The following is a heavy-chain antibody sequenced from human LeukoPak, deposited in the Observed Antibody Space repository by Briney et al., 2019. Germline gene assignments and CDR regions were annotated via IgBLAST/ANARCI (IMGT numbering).Heavy chain of an antibody. D-gene: IGHD3-9*01. CDR3: ARDYYDILTGYYGDAFDI. V-gene: IGHV3-11*05. J-gene: IGHJ3*02. CDR1: GFTFSDYY. CDR2: ISSSSSYT. Sequence: PGGSLRLSCAASGFTFSDYYMSWIRQAPGKGLEWVSYISSSSSYTNYADSVKGRFTISRDNAKNPLYLQMNSLRAEDTAVYYCARDYYDILTGYYGDAFDIWGQGTMVTVSS.